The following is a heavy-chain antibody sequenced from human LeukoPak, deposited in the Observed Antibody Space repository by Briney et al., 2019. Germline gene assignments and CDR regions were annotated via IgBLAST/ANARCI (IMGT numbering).Heavy chain of an antibody. CDR3: ARLRVRPSQMTTVSTFDN. Sequence: GGSLRLSCAASGFTFDDYAMHWVRQAPGKGLEWVSGINWNSGTIGYADSVKGRFTISRDNAKNSLYLQMNSLRVEDTAVYYCARLRVRPSQMTTVSTFDNWGQGTLVTVSS. V-gene: IGHV3-9*01. D-gene: IGHD4-17*01. CDR2: INWNSGTI. CDR1: GFTFDDYA. J-gene: IGHJ4*02.